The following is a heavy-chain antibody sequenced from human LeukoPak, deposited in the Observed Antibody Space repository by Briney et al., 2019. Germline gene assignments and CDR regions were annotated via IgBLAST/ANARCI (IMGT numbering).Heavy chain of an antibody. D-gene: IGHD6-13*01. J-gene: IGHJ4*02. CDR3: ARGVKYSSSWSKNQIYFDY. Sequence: SETLSLTCAGYGGSFSGYYWSWIRQPPGKGLEWIGEINHSGSTNYNPSLKSRVTISVDTSKNQFSLKLSSVTAADTAVYYCARGVKYSSSWSKNQIYFDYWGQGTLVTVSS. CDR2: INHSGST. V-gene: IGHV4-34*01. CDR1: GGSFSGYY.